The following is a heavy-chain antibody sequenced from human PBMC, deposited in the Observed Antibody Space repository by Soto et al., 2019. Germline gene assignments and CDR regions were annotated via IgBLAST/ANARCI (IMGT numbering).Heavy chain of an antibody. Sequence: PSETLSLTCTVSGGSISSGGYYWSWIRQHPGKGLEWIGYIYYSGSTYYNPSLKSRVTISVDTSKNQFSLKLSSVTAADTAVYYCAGGVRGATTYFDYWGQGTLVTVSS. J-gene: IGHJ4*02. CDR2: IYYSGST. D-gene: IGHD3-10*01. CDR3: AGGVRGATTYFDY. V-gene: IGHV4-31*03. CDR1: GGSISSGGYY.